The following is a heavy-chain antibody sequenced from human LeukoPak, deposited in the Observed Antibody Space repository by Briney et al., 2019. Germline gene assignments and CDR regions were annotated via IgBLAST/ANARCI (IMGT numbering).Heavy chain of an antibody. CDR3: ARDWKTNSFDY. D-gene: IGHD1-1*01. CDR2: IYYDGSSI. CDR1: ESTFTTYG. J-gene: IGHJ4*02. V-gene: IGHV3-33*01. Sequence: PGGSLRLSCAASESTFTTYGMHWVRQAPGKGLEWVAFIYYDGSSIYYADYVKGRFTISRDISKNTLYLQMDSLRAEDTAIYYCARDWKTNSFDYWGQGTLVTVSS.